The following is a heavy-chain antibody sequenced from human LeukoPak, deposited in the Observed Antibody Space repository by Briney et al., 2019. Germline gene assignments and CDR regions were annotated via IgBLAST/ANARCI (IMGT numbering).Heavy chain of an antibody. J-gene: IGHJ4*02. V-gene: IGHV3-48*04. CDR2: ISSSSSTI. Sequence: GGSLRLSCAASGFTFNNFAISWVRQAPGKGLEWVSYISSSSSTIYYADSVKGRFTISRDNAKNSLYLQMNSLRAEDTAVYYCARIRMVATDYWGQGALVTVSS. CDR1: GFTFNNFA. CDR3: ARIRMVATDY. D-gene: IGHD5-12*01.